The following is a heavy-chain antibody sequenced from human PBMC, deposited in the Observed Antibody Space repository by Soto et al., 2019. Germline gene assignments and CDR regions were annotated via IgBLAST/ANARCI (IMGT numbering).Heavy chain of an antibody. J-gene: IGHJ4*02. CDR1: GGSISSYY. Sequence: PSETLSLTCTVSGGSISSYYWSWIRQPPGKGFEWIGYIHYSGSTKYNPSLKSRVTISADTSKNQFSLKLSSVTAADTAVYYCARGHYDFWSGYFATIDYWGQGTLVTVSS. CDR2: IHYSGST. CDR3: ARGHYDFWSGYFATIDY. D-gene: IGHD3-3*01. V-gene: IGHV4-59*08.